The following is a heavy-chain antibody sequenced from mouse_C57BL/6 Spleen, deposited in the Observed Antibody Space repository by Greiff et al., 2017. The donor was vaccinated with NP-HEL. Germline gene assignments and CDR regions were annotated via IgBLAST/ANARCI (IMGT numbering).Heavy chain of an antibody. V-gene: IGHV5-16*01. CDR2: INYDGSST. CDR3: ARYGKRYFDV. D-gene: IGHD1-1*02. CDR1: GLTFSDYY. Sequence: DVKLVESEGGLVQPGSSMKLSCTASGLTFSDYYMAWVRQVPEKGLEWVANINYDGSSTYYLDSLKSRFIISRDNAKNILYLQMSSLKSEDTATYYCARYGKRYFDVWGTGTTVTVSS. J-gene: IGHJ1*03.